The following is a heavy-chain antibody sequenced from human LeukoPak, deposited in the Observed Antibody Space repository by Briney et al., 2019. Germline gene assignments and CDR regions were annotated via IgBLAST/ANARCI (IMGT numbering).Heavy chain of an antibody. CDR3: ARRRIVAGTDAFDI. V-gene: IGHV1-18*04. CDR1: GYTFTSYY. Sequence: GASVKVSCKASGYTFTSYYMHWVRQAPGQGLEWMGWISGYNGNTNYAQELQGRVTMTTDTSTNTAYMELRSLRSDDTAVYYCARRRIVAGTDAFDIWGQGTMVTVSS. D-gene: IGHD6-19*01. J-gene: IGHJ3*02. CDR2: ISGYNGNT.